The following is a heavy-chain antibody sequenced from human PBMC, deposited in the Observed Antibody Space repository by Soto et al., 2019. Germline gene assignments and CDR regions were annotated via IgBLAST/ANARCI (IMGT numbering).Heavy chain of an antibody. CDR3: ASSASPGYYDSCGG. J-gene: IGHJ4*02. CDR2: IIPIFGTA. Sequence: QVQLVQSGAEVQKPGSSVKVSCKASGGTFSSYAISWVRQAPGQGLEWMGGIIPIFGTANYAQKFQGRVTITADESTSTAYLELSSLRSEDTAVYYCASSASPGYYDSCGGWGQGTLVTVSS. CDR1: GGTFSSYA. V-gene: IGHV1-69*01. D-gene: IGHD3-3*01.